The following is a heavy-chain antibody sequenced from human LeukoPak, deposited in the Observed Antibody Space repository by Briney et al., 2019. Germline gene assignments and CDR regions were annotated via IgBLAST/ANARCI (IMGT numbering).Heavy chain of an antibody. D-gene: IGHD5-18*01. Sequence: GASVTVSCKASGGTFSSYAISWVRQAPGQGLEWMGGIIPIFGTANYAQKFQGRVTITADESTSTAYMELSSLRSEDTAVYYCARGQSGYTAMDYYYYGMDVWGQGTTVTVSS. CDR2: IIPIFGTA. CDR3: ARGQSGYTAMDYYYYGMDV. V-gene: IGHV1-69*13. J-gene: IGHJ6*02. CDR1: GGTFSSYA.